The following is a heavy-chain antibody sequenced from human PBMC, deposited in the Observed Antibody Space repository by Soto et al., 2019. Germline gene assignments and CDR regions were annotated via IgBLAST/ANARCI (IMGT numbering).Heavy chain of an antibody. J-gene: IGHJ4*02. CDR2: MRPNSGGA. D-gene: IGHD3-16*01. V-gene: IGHV1-2*02. CDR1: GYTFTGYY. CDR3: ARDPHEGVYDY. Sequence: ASVKVSCKASGYTFTGYYLHWIRQAPGQGLEWMGWMRPNSGGANYAQKFQGRVSMTRDTSISTFYMELSRLRSDDTAVYYCARDPHEGVYDYWGQGTLVTSPQ.